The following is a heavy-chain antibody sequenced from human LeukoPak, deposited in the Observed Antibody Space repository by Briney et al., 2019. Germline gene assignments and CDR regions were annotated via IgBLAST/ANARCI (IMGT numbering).Heavy chain of an antibody. CDR1: GFTFSSYT. CDR2: ISGRGAST. CDR3: AKDRVRWCFDY. V-gene: IGHV3-23*01. J-gene: IGHJ4*02. Sequence: QSGGSLRLSCAASGFTFSSYTMSWVRQAPGKGLEWVSAISGRGASTFYADSVKGRFTISRDNSKNTLYLQMNSLRAEDTAVYYCAKDRVRWCFDYWGQGTLVTVSS. D-gene: IGHD3-16*01.